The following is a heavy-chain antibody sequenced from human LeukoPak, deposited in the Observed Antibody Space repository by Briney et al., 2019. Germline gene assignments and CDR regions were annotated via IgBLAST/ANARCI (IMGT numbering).Heavy chain of an antibody. CDR1: GYTFTSYG. V-gene: IGHV1-18*01. CDR2: ISAYNGNT. D-gene: IGHD3-22*01. CDR3: ARDAPSFWVIDDSGYPEPLYYYYGMDV. Sequence: ASVKVSCKASGYTFTSYGISWVRQAPGQGLEWMGWISAYNGNTNYAQKLQGRVTMTTDTSTSTAYMELRSLRSDDTAVYYCARDAPSFWVIDDSGYPEPLYYYYGMDVWGQGTTVTVSS. J-gene: IGHJ6*02.